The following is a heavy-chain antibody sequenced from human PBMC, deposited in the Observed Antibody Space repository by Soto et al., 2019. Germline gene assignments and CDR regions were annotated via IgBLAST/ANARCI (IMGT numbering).Heavy chain of an antibody. Sequence: GGSLRLSCAASGFTFDDCAMHWVRQVPGKGLEWVSCINWNSGSIGYADSVKVRLAISRDNAKNSLHLQMNSLRAEDTAFHYCVKDEIIIWYSGHLSXWGQATRVTVSX. CDR2: INWNSGSI. V-gene: IGHV3-9*01. CDR3: VKDEIIIWYSGHLSX. J-gene: IGHJ1*01. CDR1: GFTFDDCA. D-gene: IGHD1-26*01.